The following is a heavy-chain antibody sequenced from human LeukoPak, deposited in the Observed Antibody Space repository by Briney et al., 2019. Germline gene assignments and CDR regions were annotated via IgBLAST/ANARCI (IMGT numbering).Heavy chain of an antibody. CDR2: VWDDGSNK. J-gene: IGHJ4*02. CDR3: AKGTGDTAYYFDF. Sequence: PGGSRRLSCAASGFPFRSYGMHWVRQAPGKGLEWGAVVWDDGSNKYYVDSVKGRLTISRDNSENTLYLQMSGMRAEDTAIYYCAKGTGDTAYYFDFWGQGVLVPVSS. D-gene: IGHD7-27*01. V-gene: IGHV3-33*06. CDR1: GFPFRSYG.